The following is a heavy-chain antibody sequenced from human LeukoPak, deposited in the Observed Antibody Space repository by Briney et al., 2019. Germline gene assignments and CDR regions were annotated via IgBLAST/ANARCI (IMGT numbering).Heavy chain of an antibody. CDR3: ASPRYCSGGTCYGWAY. V-gene: IGHV3-21*01. CDR2: ISSNSTYI. J-gene: IGHJ4*02. Sequence: GESLRLSCAASGFTLRTYSMNWVRQAPGKGLEWVSSISSNSTYIYYADSLKGRFTTSRDDAKNSLYLQMNSLRAEDSAVYYCASPRYCSGGTCYGWAYWGQGTLVTVSS. D-gene: IGHD2-15*01. CDR1: GFTLRTYS.